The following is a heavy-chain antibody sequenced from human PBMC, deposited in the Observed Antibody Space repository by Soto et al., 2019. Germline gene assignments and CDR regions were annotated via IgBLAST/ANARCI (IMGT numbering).Heavy chain of an antibody. J-gene: IGHJ5*02. Sequence: ASVKVSCKASGYTFTSYGISWVRQAPGQGLEWMGWISAYNGNTNYAQKLQGRVTMTTDTSTSTAYMELRSLRSDDTAVYYCARDQGYCSSTSCPRAWFDPWGQGTMVTVSS. V-gene: IGHV1-18*01. D-gene: IGHD2-2*01. CDR1: GYTFTSYG. CDR2: ISAYNGNT. CDR3: ARDQGYCSSTSCPRAWFDP.